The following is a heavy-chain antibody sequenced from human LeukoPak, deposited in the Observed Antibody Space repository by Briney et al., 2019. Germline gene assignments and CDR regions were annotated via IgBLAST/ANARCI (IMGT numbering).Heavy chain of an antibody. Sequence: PGGSLRLSCAASGFTISNYWMSWVRQAPGKGLEWVANIKQDGSEKYYVDSVKGRFTISRDNAKNSLYLQMNSLRAEDTAVYYCARAPRGYSSGWYNWFDPWGQGTLVTVSS. D-gene: IGHD6-19*01. CDR1: GFTISNYW. CDR3: ARAPRGYSSGWYNWFDP. J-gene: IGHJ5*02. V-gene: IGHV3-7*01. CDR2: IKQDGSEK.